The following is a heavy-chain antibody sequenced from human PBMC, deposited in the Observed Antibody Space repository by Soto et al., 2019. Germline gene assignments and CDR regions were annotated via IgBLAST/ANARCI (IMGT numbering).Heavy chain of an antibody. CDR1: GYTFTSYG. Sequence: ASVKVSCKASGYTFTSYGISWVRQAPGQGLEWMGWISAYNGNTNYAQKLQGRVTMTTDTSTSTAYMELRSLRSDDTAVYYCATIYEGYYYYYMDVWGKGTTVTVSS. J-gene: IGHJ6*03. CDR3: ATIYEGYYYYYMDV. CDR2: ISAYNGNT. V-gene: IGHV1-18*01. D-gene: IGHD5-12*01.